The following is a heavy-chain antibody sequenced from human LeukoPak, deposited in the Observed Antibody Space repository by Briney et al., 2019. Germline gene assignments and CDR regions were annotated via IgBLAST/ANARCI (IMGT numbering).Heavy chain of an antibody. Sequence: GGSLRLSCAASGFTFSSYTMSWVRQAPGKGLEWVSTITTSDGNTYYADSVKGRFTVSRDNSKNTLYLQMNGLRAEDTAVYYCAKDGGLWVSAHWGDSWGRGTLVTVSS. J-gene: IGHJ4*02. V-gene: IGHV3-23*01. CDR3: AKDGGLWVSAHWGDS. D-gene: IGHD7-27*01. CDR1: GFTFSSYT. CDR2: ITTSDGNT.